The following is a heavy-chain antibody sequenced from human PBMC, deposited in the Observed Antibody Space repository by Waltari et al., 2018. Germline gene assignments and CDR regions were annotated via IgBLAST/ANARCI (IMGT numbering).Heavy chain of an antibody. J-gene: IGHJ4*02. CDR3: ARVKGDGPLRGYFDY. V-gene: IGHV4-39*07. Sequence: QLQLQESGPGLVKPSETLSLTCTVSGGSISSSSYYWGWIRQPPGKGLEWIGSIYYSGSTYSNPSLKSRVTISVDTSKNQFSLKLSSVTAADTAVYYCARVKGDGPLRGYFDYWGQGTLVTVSS. D-gene: IGHD1-26*01. CDR1: GGSISSSSYY. CDR2: IYYSGST.